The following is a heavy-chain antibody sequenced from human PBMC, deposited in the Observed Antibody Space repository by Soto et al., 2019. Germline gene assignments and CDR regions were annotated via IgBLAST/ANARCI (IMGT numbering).Heavy chain of an antibody. D-gene: IGHD3-22*01. J-gene: IGHJ4*02. CDR2: IYSGGST. CDR3: ARVGHYYDSSGYYAAPVY. V-gene: IGHV3-66*01. CDR1: GFTVSSNY. Sequence: GGSLRLSCAASGFTVSSNYMSWVRQAPGKGLEWVSVIYSGGSTYYADSVKGRFTISRDNSKNTLYLQMNSLRAEDTAVYYCARVGHYYDSSGYYAAPVYWGQGTLVTVSS.